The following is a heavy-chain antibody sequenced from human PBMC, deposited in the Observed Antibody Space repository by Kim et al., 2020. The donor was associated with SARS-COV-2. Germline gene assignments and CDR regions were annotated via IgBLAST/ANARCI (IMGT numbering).Heavy chain of an antibody. D-gene: IGHD4-17*01. V-gene: IGHV4-59*01. J-gene: IGHJ4*02. CDR3: ARAQYGDYYYYFDY. Sequence: YNPSLKSRVTISVDTSKNQFSLKLSSVTAADTAVYYCARAQYGDYYYYFDYWGQGTLVTVSS.